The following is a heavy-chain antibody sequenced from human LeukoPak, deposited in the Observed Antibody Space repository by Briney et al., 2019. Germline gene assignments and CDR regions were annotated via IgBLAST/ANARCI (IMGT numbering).Heavy chain of an antibody. Sequence: SETLSLTCTVSGGSISIYYWTWIRQPAGKGLEWIGRIYTNENTFFNPSLKSRVTMSVDTSKNQFSLQLTSVTAADAAVYYCARSSDGSGYYGGGIIDYWGQGTLVTVSS. V-gene: IGHV4-4*07. CDR1: GGSISIYY. D-gene: IGHD5-12*01. J-gene: IGHJ4*02. CDR3: ARSSDGSGYYGGGIIDY. CDR2: IYTNENT.